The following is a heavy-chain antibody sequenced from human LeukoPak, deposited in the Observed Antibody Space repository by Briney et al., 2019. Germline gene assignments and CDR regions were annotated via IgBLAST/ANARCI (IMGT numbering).Heavy chain of an antibody. Sequence: GGSLRLSCAASGFTFSDYWMTWVRQAPGKGLEWVANIKQDGSEKDYVDSVKGRFTIYRDNAKNSLYLQMDSLRVEDTAVYYCARKGGYSSGYYYWGQGTLVTVSS. CDR2: IKQDGSEK. D-gene: IGHD3-22*01. CDR3: ARKGGYSSGYYY. CDR1: GFTFSDYW. V-gene: IGHV3-7*01. J-gene: IGHJ4*02.